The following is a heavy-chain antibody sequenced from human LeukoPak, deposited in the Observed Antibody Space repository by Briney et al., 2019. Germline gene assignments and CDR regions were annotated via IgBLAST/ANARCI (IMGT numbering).Heavy chain of an antibody. Sequence: GGSLRLSCAASGFTFSSYAMSWVRQAPGKGLEWVSAISGSGGSTYYADSVKGRFTISRDNSKNTLYLQMNSLRAEDTAVYYCAKSTDSSGWYGTFPGAFDIWGQGTMVTVSS. CDR1: GFTFSSYA. V-gene: IGHV3-23*01. CDR2: ISGSGGST. D-gene: IGHD6-19*01. CDR3: AKSTDSSGWYGTFPGAFDI. J-gene: IGHJ3*02.